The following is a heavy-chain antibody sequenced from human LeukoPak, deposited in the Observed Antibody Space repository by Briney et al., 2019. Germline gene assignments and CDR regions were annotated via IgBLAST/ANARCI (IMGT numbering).Heavy chain of an antibody. J-gene: IGHJ4*02. CDR2: IYYSGST. D-gene: IGHD3-22*01. Sequence: PSETLSLTCTVSGGSISSYYWSWIRQPPGKGLEWIGYIYYSGSTNYNPSLKSRVTISVDTSKNQFSLKLSSVTAADTAVYYCARDLGAEYYDSSGYYDYWGQGTLVTVSS. CDR1: GGSISSYY. CDR3: ARDLGAEYYDSSGYYDY. V-gene: IGHV4-59*01.